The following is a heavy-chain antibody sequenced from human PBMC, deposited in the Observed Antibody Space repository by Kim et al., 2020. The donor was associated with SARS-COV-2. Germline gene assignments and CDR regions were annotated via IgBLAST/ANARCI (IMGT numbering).Heavy chain of an antibody. Sequence: SEEYYVDSVKGRFTISRDNAKSSLYLQMNSLRAEDTAVYYCARGHTLPLVGGQGTLVTVSS. D-gene: IGHD2-15*01. CDR3: ARGHTLPLV. V-gene: IGHV3-7*01. CDR2: SEE. J-gene: IGHJ4*02.